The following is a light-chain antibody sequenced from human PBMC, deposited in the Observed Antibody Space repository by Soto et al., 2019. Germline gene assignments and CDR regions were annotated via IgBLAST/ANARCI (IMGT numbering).Light chain of an antibody. CDR1: SSDIGAFDL. J-gene: IGLJ1*01. Sequence: QSVLTQPASVSGFPGQSITISCTGTSSDIGAFDLVSWFQQHPGMAPKVMIYDVSIRPSGVSNRVSGSKSGNTASLTISGLLAQDEADYYCSSYTITSTRLFGTGTKLTVL. CDR2: DVS. V-gene: IGLV2-14*01. CDR3: SSYTITSTRL.